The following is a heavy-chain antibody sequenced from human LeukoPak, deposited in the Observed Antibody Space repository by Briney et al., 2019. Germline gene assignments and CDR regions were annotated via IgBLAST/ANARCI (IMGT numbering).Heavy chain of an antibody. D-gene: IGHD5-12*01. CDR3: ARSLSGYDPLSAF. Sequence: GGSLRLSCAGSGFSFNSYALHWVRQAPGKGLEWIAYMTGTSTTFYYADSVKGRFTISRDNARNSLFLQMNSLTVEDTAVYYCARSLSGYDPLSAFWGHGTRVTVS. J-gene: IGHJ4*01. CDR1: GFSFNSYA. CDR2: MTGTSTTF. V-gene: IGHV3-48*01.